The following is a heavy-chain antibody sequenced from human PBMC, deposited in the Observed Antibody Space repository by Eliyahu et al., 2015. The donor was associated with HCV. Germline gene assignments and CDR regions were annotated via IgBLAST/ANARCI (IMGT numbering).Heavy chain of an antibody. CDR2: ISSSSSYI. Sequence: EVQLVESGGGLVKPGGSLRLSCAASGFTFSSYSMNWVRQAPGKGLEWVSSISSSSSYIYYADSVKGRFTISRDNAKNSLYLQMNSLRAEDTAVYYCARVGVGYDILTGGFRPTEQNNWGQGTLVTVSS. J-gene: IGHJ4*02. CDR1: GFTFSSYS. V-gene: IGHV3-21*01. CDR3: ARVGVGYDILTGGFRPTEQNN. D-gene: IGHD3-9*01.